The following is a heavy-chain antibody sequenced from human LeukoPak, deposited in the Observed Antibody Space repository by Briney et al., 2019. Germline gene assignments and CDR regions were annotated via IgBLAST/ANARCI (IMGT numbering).Heavy chain of an antibody. Sequence: SKTLSLTCTVSGGSISSYYWSWIRQPPGKGLEWIGYIYYSGSTNYNPSLKSRVTISVDTSKNQFSLKLSSVTAADTAVYYCARQQFYYFDYWGQGTLVTVSS. CDR1: GGSISSYY. CDR3: ARQQFYYFDY. J-gene: IGHJ4*02. V-gene: IGHV4-59*08. D-gene: IGHD4-11*01. CDR2: IYYSGST.